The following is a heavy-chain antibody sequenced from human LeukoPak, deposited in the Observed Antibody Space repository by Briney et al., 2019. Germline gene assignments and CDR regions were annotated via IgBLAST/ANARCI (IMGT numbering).Heavy chain of an antibody. CDR1: GFTFSSYG. V-gene: IGHV3-33*01. J-gene: IGHJ3*02. D-gene: IGHD6-13*01. CDR2: IWYDGSNK. Sequence: PGGSLRLSCAASGFTFSSYGMHWVRQAPGKGLEWVAVIWYDGSNKYYADSVKGRFTISRDNSKNTLYLQMNSLRAEDAAVYYCARDKSAAAGGAFDIWGQGTMVTVSS. CDR3: ARDKSAAAGGAFDI.